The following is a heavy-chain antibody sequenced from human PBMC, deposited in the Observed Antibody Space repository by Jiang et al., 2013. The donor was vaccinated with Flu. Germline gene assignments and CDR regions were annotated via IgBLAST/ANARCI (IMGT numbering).Heavy chain of an antibody. CDR3: AREGGIAAFRQYYFDY. V-gene: IGHV1-2*02. Sequence: VQLVESGAEVKKPGASVKVSCKASGYTFTVYYMHWVRQAPGQGLEWMGWISPNSGGTNYAQKFQGRVTMTRDTSISTAYMELSRLRSDDAAVYYCAREGGIAAFRQYYFDYWGQGTLVTVSS. D-gene: IGHD6-25*01. CDR1: GYTFTVYY. J-gene: IGHJ4*02. CDR2: ISPNSGGT.